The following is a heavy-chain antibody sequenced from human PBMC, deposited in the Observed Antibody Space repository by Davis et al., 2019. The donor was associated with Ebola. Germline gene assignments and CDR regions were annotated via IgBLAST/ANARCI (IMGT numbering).Heavy chain of an antibody. Sequence: PGGSLRLSCKGSGYSFTSYWIGWVRQMPGKGLEWMGIIYPGDSDTRYSPSFQGQVTISADKSISTAYLQWSSLKASDTAMYYCARFTDDEPYSILVPYFDYWGQGTLVTVSS. J-gene: IGHJ4*02. CDR2: IYPGDSDT. D-gene: IGHD6-13*01. V-gene: IGHV5-51*01. CDR1: GYSFTSYW. CDR3: ARFTDDEPYSILVPYFDY.